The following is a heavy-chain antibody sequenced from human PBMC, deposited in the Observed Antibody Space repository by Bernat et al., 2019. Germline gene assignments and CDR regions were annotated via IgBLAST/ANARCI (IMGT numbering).Heavy chain of an antibody. J-gene: IGHJ1*01. D-gene: IGHD6-13*01. CDR3: AREVPTRAIPYSSSWYGYFQH. CDR1: GGTFSSYT. CDR2: IIPILGIA. Sequence: QVQLVQSGAEVKKPGSSVKVSCKASGGTFSSYTISWVRQAPGQGLEWMGRIIPILGIANYAQKFQGRVTITADKSTSTAYMELSSLRSEDTGVYYCAREVPTRAIPYSSSWYGYFQHWGQGTLVTVSS. V-gene: IGHV1-69*08.